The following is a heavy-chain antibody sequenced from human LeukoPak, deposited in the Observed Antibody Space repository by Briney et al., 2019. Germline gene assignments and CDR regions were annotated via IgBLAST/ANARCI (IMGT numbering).Heavy chain of an antibody. CDR1: GFTFSSYA. D-gene: IGHD1-7*01. Sequence: GGSLRLSCAASGFTFSSYAMHWVRQAPGKGLEYVSAISSNGGSTYYANSVKGRFTISRDNSKNTLYLQMGSLRAEDMAVYYCARTKLELRNWYYYYYMDVWGKGTTVTVSS. V-gene: IGHV3-64*01. J-gene: IGHJ6*03. CDR2: ISSNGGST. CDR3: ARTKLELRNWYYYYYMDV.